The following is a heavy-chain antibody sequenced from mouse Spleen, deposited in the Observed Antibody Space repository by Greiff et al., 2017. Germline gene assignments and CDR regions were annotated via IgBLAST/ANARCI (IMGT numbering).Heavy chain of an antibody. CDR2: IYPGNVNT. CDR3: ARWNFKNYFDV. J-gene: IGHJ1*01. CDR1: GYTFTSYY. Sequence: QVQLQQSGPELVKPGASVRISCKASGYTFTSYYIHWVKQRPGQGLEWIGWIYPGNVNTKYNEKFKGKATLTADKSSSTAYMQLSSLTSEDSAVYFCARWNFKNYFDVWGAGTTVTVSS. V-gene: IGHV1S56*01.